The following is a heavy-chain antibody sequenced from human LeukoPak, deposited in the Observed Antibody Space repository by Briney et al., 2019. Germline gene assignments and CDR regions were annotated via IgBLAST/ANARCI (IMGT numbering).Heavy chain of an antibody. Sequence: SQTLSLTCAISGDSVSSNTAAWNWIRQSPSRGLEWLGRTYYRSKWYNDYAVSVKSRIAVNPDTSKNQFSLQLNSVTPEDTAVYYCARETNVNHDSRGYYYFDYWSQGNLVTVSS. J-gene: IGHJ4*02. V-gene: IGHV6-1*01. CDR2: TYYRSKWYN. CDR3: ARETNVNHDSRGYYYFDY. CDR1: GDSVSSNTAA. D-gene: IGHD3-22*01.